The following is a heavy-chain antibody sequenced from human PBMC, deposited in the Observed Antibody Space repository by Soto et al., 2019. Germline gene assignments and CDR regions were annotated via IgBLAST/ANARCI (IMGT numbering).Heavy chain of an antibody. D-gene: IGHD4-17*01. CDR2: ILNDGSRQ. J-gene: IGHJ4*02. CDR3: ARDDDYGDNGLDY. V-gene: IGHV3-33*01. Sequence: QVQLVESGGGVVQPGRSQRLSCEASGFTFSHYGMHWVRQAPGKGLEWVAVILNDGSRQHYADSVKGRLTISRDNSKNTLYLDMNSLRVEDTAVYYCARDDDYGDNGLDYWGQGTLVTVSS. CDR1: GFTFSHYG.